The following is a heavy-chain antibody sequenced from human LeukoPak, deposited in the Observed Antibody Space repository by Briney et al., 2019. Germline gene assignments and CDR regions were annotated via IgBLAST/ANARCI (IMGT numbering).Heavy chain of an antibody. CDR2: ISSSGSTI. V-gene: IGHV3-48*03. Sequence: GGSXRLSCXXSGXTFSSYEMXWVRQAPGKGLEWVSYISSSGSTIYYADSVKGRFTISRDNAKNSLYLQMNSLRAEDTAVYYCASSEGNCSGGSCHTYNWFDPWGQGTLVTVSS. CDR1: GXTFSSYE. J-gene: IGHJ5*02. D-gene: IGHD2-15*01. CDR3: ASSEGNCSGGSCHTYNWFDP.